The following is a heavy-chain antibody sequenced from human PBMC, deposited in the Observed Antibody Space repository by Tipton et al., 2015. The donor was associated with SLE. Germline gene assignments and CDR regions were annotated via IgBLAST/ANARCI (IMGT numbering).Heavy chain of an antibody. V-gene: IGHV4-38-2*02. D-gene: IGHD3-10*01. CDR3: GRGGGAYFDY. CDR1: GYSISSGYY. CDR2: IYHSGST. J-gene: IGHJ4*02. Sequence: TLSLTCTVSGYSISSGYYWGWIRQPPGKGLEWIGSIYHSGSTYYNPSLKSRVTISVDTSKNQFSLKLSAVTAADTAVYYCGRGGGAYFDYWGQGTLVTVSS.